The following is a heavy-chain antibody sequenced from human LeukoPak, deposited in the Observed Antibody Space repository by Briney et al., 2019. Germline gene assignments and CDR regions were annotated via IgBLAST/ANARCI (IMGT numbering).Heavy chain of an antibody. J-gene: IGHJ5*02. CDR2: ISGSGATT. V-gene: IGHV3-23*01. CDR3: AKVRGP. Sequence: GGSLRLSCAASGFTFSSNLMSWVRQAPGKGLEWVSGISGSGATTYSAESVKGRFTISRDNSKNTLYLQMSSLRAEDTAVYYCAKVRGPWGQGTLVTVSS. D-gene: IGHD3-10*01. CDR1: GFTFSSNL.